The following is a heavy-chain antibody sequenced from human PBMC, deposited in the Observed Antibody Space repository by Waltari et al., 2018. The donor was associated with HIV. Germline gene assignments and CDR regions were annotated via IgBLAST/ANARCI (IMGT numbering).Heavy chain of an antibody. CDR3: VKDLTVTHYGVYYSGLDV. J-gene: IGHJ6*02. CDR1: GFIFGSHW. CDR2: IDSVGGVR. V-gene: IGHV3-74*03. Sequence: VESGGVVVQPGGSLRLSCTASGFIFGSHWMHWVRQSPGKGLVWGSRIDSVGGVRKYADTVKGRFTISRDNAKNILFLDMKSLRVEDSGIYHCVKDLTVTHYGVYYSGLDVWGRGTTVTV. D-gene: IGHD4-17*01.